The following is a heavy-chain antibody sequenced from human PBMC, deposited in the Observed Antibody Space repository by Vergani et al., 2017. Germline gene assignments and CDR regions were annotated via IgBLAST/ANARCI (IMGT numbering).Heavy chain of an antibody. D-gene: IGHD2-15*01. Sequence: EVQLVESGGGLIHPGGSLRLSCEGSGFSFSGYWMHWVRHSPEKGLVWVSRIKSNGSITNCADSVKGRFTISRDNAKNTLYLEMNSLRGDDTAIYYCVRSKCSSPCFMSNWFDSWGQGTLVTVSS. V-gene: IGHV3-74*01. CDR3: VRSKCSSPCFMSNWFDS. J-gene: IGHJ5*01. CDR2: IKSNGSIT. CDR1: GFSFSGYW.